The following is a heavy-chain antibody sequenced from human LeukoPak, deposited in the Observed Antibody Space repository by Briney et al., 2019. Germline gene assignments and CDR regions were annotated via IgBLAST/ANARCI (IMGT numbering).Heavy chain of an antibody. CDR1: GYTFTTYG. CDR3: ARENRLTEEDS. Sequence: ASVKVSCKASGYTFTTYGISWVRQAPGQGLEWMGWISTYNGNTNYAQKLQGRVTMTTDTSTSTAYMELRSLRSDDTAVYYCARENRLTEEDSWGQGTLVTVSS. D-gene: IGHD7-27*01. CDR2: ISTYNGNT. V-gene: IGHV1-18*01. J-gene: IGHJ4*02.